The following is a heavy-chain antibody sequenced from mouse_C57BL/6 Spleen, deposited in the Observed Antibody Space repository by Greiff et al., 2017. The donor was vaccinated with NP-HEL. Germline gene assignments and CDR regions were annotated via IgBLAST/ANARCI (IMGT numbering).Heavy chain of an antibody. Sequence: VPLQQSGAELAKPGASVKLSCKASGYTFTSYWMHWVKQRPGQSLEWIGYINPSSGYTKYNQKFKEKSTLTGDKSSSTAYMQLSSLTYEDSAVYYCARDYGSSHWYFDVWGTGTTVTVSS. J-gene: IGHJ1*03. CDR3: ARDYGSSHWYFDV. D-gene: IGHD1-1*01. CDR2: INPSSGYT. V-gene: IGHV1-7*01. CDR1: GYTFTSYW.